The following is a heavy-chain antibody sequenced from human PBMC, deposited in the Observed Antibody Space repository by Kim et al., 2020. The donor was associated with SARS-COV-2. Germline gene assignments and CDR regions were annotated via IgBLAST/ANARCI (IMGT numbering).Heavy chain of an antibody. CDR1: GFTFSSYD. CDR3: AGGGPGAMVRGVANYWYFDL. D-gene: IGHD3-10*01. CDR2: IGTAGDT. V-gene: IGHV3-13*01. J-gene: IGHJ2*01. Sequence: GGSLRLSCAASGFTFSSYDMHWVRQATGKGLEWVSAIGTAGDTYYPGSVKGRFTISRENAKNSLYLQMNSLRAGDTAVYYCAGGGPGAMVRGVANYWYFDLWGRGTLVTVSS.